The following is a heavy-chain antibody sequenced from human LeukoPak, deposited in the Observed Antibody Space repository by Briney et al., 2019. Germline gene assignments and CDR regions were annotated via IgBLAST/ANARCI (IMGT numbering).Heavy chain of an antibody. J-gene: IGHJ4*02. Sequence: SETLSLTCSVSGDSINNYYWNWIRQPPGKELEWIACTHYTGNTKSNPSLKSRVTTSVDTSKSQFSLKLSSVTAADTAVYYCAKWSSTLKAFDFWGQGILVIVSS. V-gene: IGHV4-59*08. CDR1: GDSINNYY. CDR2: THYTGNT. D-gene: IGHD2-8*01. CDR3: AKWSSTLKAFDF.